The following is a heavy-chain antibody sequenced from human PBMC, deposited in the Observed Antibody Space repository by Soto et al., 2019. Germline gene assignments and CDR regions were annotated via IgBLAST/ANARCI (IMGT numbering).Heavy chain of an antibody. J-gene: IGHJ6*02. D-gene: IGHD4-17*01. CDR1: GGSISNGGYY. Sequence: SETPSLTCTVSGGSISNGGYYWSWIRQPPGKGLEWIGYIYYSGSTYYNPSLKSRVTISVDTSKNQFSLKLSSVTAADTAVYYCASHDYAHYGIDVWGQGTTVTVSS. V-gene: IGHV4-30-4*08. CDR3: ASHDYAHYGIDV. CDR2: IYYSGST.